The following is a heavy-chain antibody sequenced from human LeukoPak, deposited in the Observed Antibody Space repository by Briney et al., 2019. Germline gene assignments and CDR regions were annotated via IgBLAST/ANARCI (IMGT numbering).Heavy chain of an antibody. J-gene: IGHJ6*03. D-gene: IGHD3-10*01. Sequence: SETLSLTCTVSGGSISGYYWSWIRQPPGKGLEWIGEINHSGSTNYNPSLKSRVTISVDTSKNQFSLKLSSVTAADTAVYYCSRDYGSGNYDSNTYMDVWGKGTTVTVSS. CDR2: INHSGST. V-gene: IGHV4-34*01. CDR1: GGSISGYY. CDR3: SRDYGSGNYDSNTYMDV.